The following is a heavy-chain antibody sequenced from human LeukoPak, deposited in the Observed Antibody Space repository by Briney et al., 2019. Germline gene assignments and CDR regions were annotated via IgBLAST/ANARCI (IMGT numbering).Heavy chain of an antibody. CDR3: ASPYYDSSGLFDY. CDR1: GFTFSSYG. Sequence: GGSLRLSCAASGFTFSSYGMHWVRQAPGKGLEWVAVIWYDGSNRYYADSVKGRFTISRDNSKNTLYLQMNSLRAEDTAVYYCASPYYDSSGLFDYWGQGTLVTVSS. D-gene: IGHD3-22*01. CDR2: IWYDGSNR. J-gene: IGHJ4*02. V-gene: IGHV3-33*01.